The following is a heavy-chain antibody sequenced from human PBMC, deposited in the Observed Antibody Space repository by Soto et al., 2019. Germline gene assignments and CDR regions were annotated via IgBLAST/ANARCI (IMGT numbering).Heavy chain of an antibody. D-gene: IGHD3-10*01. CDR3: ARSMVRGYGMDV. J-gene: IGHJ6*02. CDR2: INPNSGGT. V-gene: IGHV1-2*04. CDR1: GYTFTGYY. Sequence: ASVKVSCKASGYTFTGYYMHCVRQAPGQGLEWMGWINPNSGGTNYAQKFQGWVTMTRDTSISTAYMELSRLRSDDTAVYYCARSMVRGYGMDVWVQGTTVTVSS.